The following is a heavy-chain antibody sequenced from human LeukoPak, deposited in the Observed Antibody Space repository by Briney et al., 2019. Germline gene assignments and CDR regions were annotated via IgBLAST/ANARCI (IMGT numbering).Heavy chain of an antibody. CDR2: IYHSGST. V-gene: IGHV4-38-2*02. CDR3: ARGALRYFDWLKKDYYYMDV. Sequence: SETLSLTCTVSGYSISSGYYWGWIRQPPGKGLEWIGSIYHSGSTYYNPSLKSRVTISVDTSKNQFSLKLSSVTAADTAVYCCARGALRYFDWLKKDYYYMDVWGKGTTVTISS. D-gene: IGHD3-9*01. CDR1: GYSISSGYY. J-gene: IGHJ6*03.